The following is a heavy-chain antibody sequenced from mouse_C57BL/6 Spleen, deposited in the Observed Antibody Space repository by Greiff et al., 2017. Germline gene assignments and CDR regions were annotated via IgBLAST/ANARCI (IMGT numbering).Heavy chain of an antibody. V-gene: IGHV1-59*01. D-gene: IGHD1-1*01. Sequence: VQLQQPGAELVRPGTSVKLSCKASGYTFTSYWMHWVKQRPGQGLEWIGVIDPSDSYTNYNQKFKGKATLTVDTSSSTAYMQLSSLTSEDSAVYYCARDHYGSSYGFAYWGQGTLVTVSA. CDR3: ARDHYGSSYGFAY. CDR2: IDPSDSYT. J-gene: IGHJ3*01. CDR1: GYTFTSYW.